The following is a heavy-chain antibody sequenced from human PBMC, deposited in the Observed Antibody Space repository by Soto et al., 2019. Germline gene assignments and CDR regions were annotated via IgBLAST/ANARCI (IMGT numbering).Heavy chain of an antibody. V-gene: IGHV3-74*01. Sequence: EVQLVESGGGLLQPGGSLRLSCVASGFTFNSYWMHCVRQVPGKGLVWVSRINSDGSSTNYADSVKGRFTISRDNAKNTLYLQMNSLRAEDTAVYYCVRAVLDYWGQGTLVTVSS. CDR1: GFTFNSYW. CDR3: VRAVLDY. J-gene: IGHJ4*02. CDR2: INSDGSST.